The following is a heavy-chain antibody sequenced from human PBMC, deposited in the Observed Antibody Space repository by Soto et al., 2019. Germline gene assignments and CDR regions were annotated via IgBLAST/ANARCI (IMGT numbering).Heavy chain of an antibody. CDR1: GFTFSSYA. J-gene: IGHJ6*03. Sequence: EVQLLESGGGLVQPGGSLRLSCAASGFTFSSYAMSWVRQAPGKGLEWVSAISGSGGSTYYADSVKGRFTISRDNSKNTLYLQMNSLRAEDTAVYYCAKCLPEGGYYYYYMDVWGKGTTVTVSS. CDR2: ISGSGGST. V-gene: IGHV3-23*01. D-gene: IGHD3-16*01. CDR3: AKCLPEGGYYYYYMDV.